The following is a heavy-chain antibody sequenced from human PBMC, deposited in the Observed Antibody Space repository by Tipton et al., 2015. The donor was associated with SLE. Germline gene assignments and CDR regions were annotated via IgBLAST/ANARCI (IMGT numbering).Heavy chain of an antibody. J-gene: IGHJ3*02. Sequence: TLSLTCTVSGGSISSGSYYWSWIRQPAGKGLEWIGYIYTSGSTNYNPSLKSRVTISVDTSKNQFSLKLSSVTAADTALYYCAGDLSSGWTDAFDIWGQGTMVTVSS. D-gene: IGHD6-19*01. CDR2: IYTSGST. CDR1: GGSISSGSYY. V-gene: IGHV4-61*09. CDR3: AGDLSSGWTDAFDI.